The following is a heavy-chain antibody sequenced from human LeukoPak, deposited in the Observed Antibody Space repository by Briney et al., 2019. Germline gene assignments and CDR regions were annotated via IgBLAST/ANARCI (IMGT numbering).Heavy chain of an antibody. CDR3: ARGENFDY. V-gene: IGHV4-34*01. Sequence: PSETLSLTCAVYGGSFSGYCWSWIRQPPGKGLEWIGEINHSGSTNYNPSLKSRVTISVDTSKNQFSLKLSSVTAADTAVYYCARGENFDYWGQGTLVTVSS. J-gene: IGHJ4*02. CDR1: GGSFSGYC. CDR2: INHSGST.